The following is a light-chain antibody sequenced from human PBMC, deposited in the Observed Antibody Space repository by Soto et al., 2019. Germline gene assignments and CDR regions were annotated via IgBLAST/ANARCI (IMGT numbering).Light chain of an antibody. CDR1: SSNIGAGYD. V-gene: IGLV1-40*01. J-gene: IGLJ2*01. CDR3: AVWDAGLNGPGVI. Sequence: QSVLTQPPSVSGAPGQRVTISCTGSSSNIGAGYDVHWYQQLPGTAPKLLIYGNTNRPSGVPDRFSGSKSGTSASLAITGLQAEDEAEYYCAVWDAGLNGPGVIFGGGTKLTVL. CDR2: GNT.